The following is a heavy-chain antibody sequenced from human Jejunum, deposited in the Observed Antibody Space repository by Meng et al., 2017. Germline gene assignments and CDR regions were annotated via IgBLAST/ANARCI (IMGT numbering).Heavy chain of an antibody. V-gene: IGHV4-39*07. CDR1: GYISSRSYY. CDR2: IYYTGTA. D-gene: IGHD5-12*01. Sequence: SETLSLTCNVAGYISSRSYYWGWIRQPPGQGLEWIGSIYYTGTAFYNPSLRSRVTISLDTSNNQFSLKLTSVTAADTAVYYCARIRGPTISLVVVATSSKVFHFDSWGQGKLVTVSS. CDR3: ARIRGPTISLVVVATSSKVFHFDS. J-gene: IGHJ4*02.